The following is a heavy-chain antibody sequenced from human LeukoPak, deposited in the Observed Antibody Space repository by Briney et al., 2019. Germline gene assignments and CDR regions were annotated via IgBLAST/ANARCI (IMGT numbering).Heavy chain of an antibody. CDR3: ARGIKYYYGSGTYHYFDF. V-gene: IGHV4-59*01. D-gene: IGHD3-10*01. CDR1: GSSISTYY. CDR2: NYYSGST. J-gene: IGHJ4*02. Sequence: PSETLSLTCTVSGSSISTYYWSWVRQPPGKGLEWIGYNYYSGSTNYNPSLKSRVTMLVDTSKNQFSLKLSSVAAADTAVYYCARGIKYYYGSGTYHYFDFWGQGTLVTVSS.